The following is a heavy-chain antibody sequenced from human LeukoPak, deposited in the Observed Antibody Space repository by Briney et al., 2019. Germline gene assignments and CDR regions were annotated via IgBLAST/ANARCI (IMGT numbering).Heavy chain of an antibody. D-gene: IGHD6-13*01. CDR2: IYYSGST. Sequence: PSETLSLTCTVSGGSISSYYWSWIRQPPGKGLEWIGYIYYSGSTNYNPSFKSRVTISVDTSKNQFSLKLSSVTAADTAVYYCARRLAAAGTIDYWGQGTLVTVSS. J-gene: IGHJ4*02. CDR1: GGSISSYY. CDR3: ARRLAAAGTIDY. V-gene: IGHV4-59*08.